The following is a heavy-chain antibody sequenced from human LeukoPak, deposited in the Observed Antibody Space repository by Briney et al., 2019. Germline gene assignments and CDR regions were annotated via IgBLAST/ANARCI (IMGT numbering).Heavy chain of an antibody. CDR3: ARDHPLLWFAIDI. J-gene: IGHJ3*02. CDR1: GFTFSSYS. V-gene: IGHV3-48*04. D-gene: IGHD3-10*01. Sequence: PGGSLRLSCAASGFTFSSYSMNWVRQAPGKGLEWVSYISSSSSTIYYADSVKGRFTISRDNAKNSLYLQMNSLRAEDTAVYYCARDHPLLWFAIDIWGQGTMVTVSS. CDR2: ISSSSSTI.